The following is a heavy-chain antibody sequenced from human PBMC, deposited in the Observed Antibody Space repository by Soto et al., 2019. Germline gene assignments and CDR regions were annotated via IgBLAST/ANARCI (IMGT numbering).Heavy chain of an antibody. CDR3: ARKPSGDY. CDR2: INSRSSSI. CDR1: GFTFSSYS. Sequence: EVQLVESGGGLVKPGGSLRLSCAASGFTFSSYSMTWVRQAPGKGLEWVSSINSRSSSIYYADSVKGRFTISRDNAKHSLYLQMNSLIAEDTAVYYCARKPSGDYWGQGTLVTVSS. V-gene: IGHV3-21*01. D-gene: IGHD3-10*01. J-gene: IGHJ4*02.